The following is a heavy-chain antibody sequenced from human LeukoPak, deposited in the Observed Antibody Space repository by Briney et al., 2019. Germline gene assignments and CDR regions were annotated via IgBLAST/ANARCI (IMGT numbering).Heavy chain of an antibody. Sequence: GGSLRLSCAASGFTFDDYGMSWVRQAPGKGLEWVSGINWNGGSTGYADSVKGRFTISRDNAKNSLYLQMNSLRPEDTAVYYCARDLHCSGGSCYSGLHYWGQGTLVTVSS. J-gene: IGHJ4*02. D-gene: IGHD2-15*01. CDR2: INWNGGST. CDR3: ARDLHCSGGSCYSGLHY. CDR1: GFTFDDYG. V-gene: IGHV3-20*04.